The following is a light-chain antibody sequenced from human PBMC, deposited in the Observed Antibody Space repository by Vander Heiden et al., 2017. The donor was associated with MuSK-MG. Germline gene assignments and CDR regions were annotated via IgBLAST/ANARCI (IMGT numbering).Light chain of an antibody. V-gene: IGKV1-5*01. Sequence: DIKMTQSPSTLSASVGDRVTITCRASQSISSWLAWYQQKPGKAPKLLIYDASNLKSGVPSRFSGSGSWTEFTLTISSLQPDDFATYYCQQYKSYSWTFGQGTKVEIK. CDR1: QSISSW. J-gene: IGKJ1*01. CDR3: QQYKSYSWT. CDR2: DAS.